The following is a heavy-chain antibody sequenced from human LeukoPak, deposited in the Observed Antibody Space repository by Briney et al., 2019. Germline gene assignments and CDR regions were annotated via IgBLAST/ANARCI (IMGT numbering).Heavy chain of an antibody. Sequence: GGSLRLSCATSGLTFSRYWMNWVRQAPGKGLEWVANIKQDGSEKYYVDSVKGRCTISRDNAKNSLYLQMSSLRVEDTAVYYCAGAMYSGSFDPWGQGILVTVSS. CDR2: IKQDGSEK. J-gene: IGHJ5*02. D-gene: IGHD1-26*01. CDR1: GLTFSRYW. CDR3: AGAMYSGSFDP. V-gene: IGHV3-7*02.